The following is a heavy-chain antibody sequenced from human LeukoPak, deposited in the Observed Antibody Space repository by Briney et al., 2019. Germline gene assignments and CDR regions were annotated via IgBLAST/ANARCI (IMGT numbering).Heavy chain of an antibody. D-gene: IGHD1-26*01. Sequence: SETLSLTCTVSGGSISSYYWSWIRQPPGKGLEWIGYIYYSGSTNYNPSLKSRVTISVDTSKNQFSLKLSSVTAADAAVYYCARKTEGWSYYRRGAFDIWGQGTMVTVSS. J-gene: IGHJ3*02. CDR1: GGSISSYY. V-gene: IGHV4-59*01. CDR2: IYYSGST. CDR3: ARKTEGWSYYRRGAFDI.